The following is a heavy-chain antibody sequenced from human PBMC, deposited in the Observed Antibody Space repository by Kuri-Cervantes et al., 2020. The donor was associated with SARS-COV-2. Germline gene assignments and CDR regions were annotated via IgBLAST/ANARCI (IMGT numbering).Heavy chain of an antibody. CDR1: GASISTSGYF. CDR2: IYYSGNT. J-gene: IGHJ6*02. D-gene: IGHD3-10*01. Sequence: GSLRLSCTVSGASISTSGYFWGWIRQPPGKGLEWLGSIYYSGNTHYNPSLKSRVTISVDTSKNQFSLKLSSVTAADTAVYYCARGRDGSGSDYYYYGMDVWGQGTTVTVSS. CDR3: ARGRDGSGSDYYYYGMDV. V-gene: IGHV4-39*07.